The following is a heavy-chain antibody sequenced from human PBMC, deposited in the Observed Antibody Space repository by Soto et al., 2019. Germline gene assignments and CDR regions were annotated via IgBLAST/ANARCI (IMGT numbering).Heavy chain of an antibody. CDR1: GVSISSYY. D-gene: IGHD6-13*01. Sequence: QVQLQESGPGLVKPSETLSLTCTVSGVSISSYYWSWIRQPPGKGLEWIGYIYYSGNTNYNPSLKRRVTISRDASKSQFSLELSSVTAADSAVYFGARGIGQQLPPLDWGQGTLVTVSS. CDR2: IYYSGNT. V-gene: IGHV4-59*01. J-gene: IGHJ4*02. CDR3: ARGIGQQLPPLD.